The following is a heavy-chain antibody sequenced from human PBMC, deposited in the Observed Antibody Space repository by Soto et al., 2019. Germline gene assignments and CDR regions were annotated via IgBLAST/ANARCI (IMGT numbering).Heavy chain of an antibody. Sequence: PGESLKISCKGSGYSFTNYWIGWVRQIPGKGLEWMGIIYPGDSNTRYSPSFQGQVTISADKSISTAYLQWSSLKASDTAMYYCARQGFCSSTSCYTVDYWGQGTRVTVSS. CDR1: GYSFTNYW. CDR3: ARQGFCSSTSCYTVDY. CDR2: IYPGDSNT. V-gene: IGHV5-51*01. D-gene: IGHD2-2*02. J-gene: IGHJ4*02.